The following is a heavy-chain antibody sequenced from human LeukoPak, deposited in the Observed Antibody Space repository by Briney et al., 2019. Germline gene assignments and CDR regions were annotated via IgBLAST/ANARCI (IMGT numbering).Heavy chain of an antibody. J-gene: IGHJ4*02. CDR1: GYTLTELS. Sequence: ASVKVSCKVSGYTLTELSMHWVRQAPGKGLEWMGGFDPEDGETIYAQKFQGRVTVTEDTSTDTAYMELSSLRSEDTAVYYCATPQGDYWGQGTLVTVSS. V-gene: IGHV1-24*01. CDR2: FDPEDGET. CDR3: ATPQGDY.